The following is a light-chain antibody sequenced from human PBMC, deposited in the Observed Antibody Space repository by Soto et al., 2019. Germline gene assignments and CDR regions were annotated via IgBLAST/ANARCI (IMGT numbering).Light chain of an antibody. CDR2: QTS. V-gene: IGKV3-11*01. CDR1: QYINTR. J-gene: IGKJ1*01. Sequence: IVLTQSPATLSSFPGDRVTLSWRASQYINTRLAWYKHRPGQAPRLLIYQTSIRAAGIPARFSARGSGTEFTLTISDVKPEDFELYYCHQRQSWPRTFGQGTKVEIK. CDR3: HQRQSWPRT.